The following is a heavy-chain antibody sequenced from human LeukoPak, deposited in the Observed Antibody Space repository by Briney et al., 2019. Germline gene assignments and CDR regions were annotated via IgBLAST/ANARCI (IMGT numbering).Heavy chain of an antibody. V-gene: IGHV1-69*13. D-gene: IGHD2-2*01. CDR2: IIPIFGTA. Sequence: ASVKDSCKASGGTFSSYAISWVRQAPGQGLEWMGGIIPIFGTANYAQKFQGRVTITADESTSTAYMELSSLRSEDTAVYYCASPRYCSSTSCYLILDYWGQGTLVTVSS. CDR1: GGTFSSYA. J-gene: IGHJ4*02. CDR3: ASPRYCSSTSCYLILDY.